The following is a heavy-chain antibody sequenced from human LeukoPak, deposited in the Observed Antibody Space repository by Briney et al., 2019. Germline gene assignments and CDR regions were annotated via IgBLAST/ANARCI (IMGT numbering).Heavy chain of an antibody. CDR2: IYTSGST. J-gene: IGHJ4*02. Sequence: SETLSLTCTVSGGSISGGDYYWSWIRQPAGKGLEWIGRIYTSGSTNYNPSLKSRVTISVDTSKNQFSLKLNSVTAADTAVYYCARVTSFYYGTSGPADYFDYWGQGTLVTVSS. D-gene: IGHD3-22*01. CDR1: GGSISGGDYY. CDR3: ARVTSFYYGTSGPADYFDY. V-gene: IGHV4-61*02.